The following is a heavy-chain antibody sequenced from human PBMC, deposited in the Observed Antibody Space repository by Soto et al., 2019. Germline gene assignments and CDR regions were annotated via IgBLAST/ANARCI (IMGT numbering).Heavy chain of an antibody. D-gene: IGHD3-3*01. J-gene: IGHJ4*02. CDR3: ARDRYYDFWSGFRTTPQKYYFDY. CDR1: GYTFTSYG. Sequence: SVKVSCKASGYTFTSYGISWVRQAPGQGLEWMGWISAYNGNTNYAQKLQGRVTMTTDTSTSTAYMELRSLRSDDTAVYYCARDRYYDFWSGFRTTPQKYYFDYWGQGTLVTVSS. CDR2: ISAYNGNT. V-gene: IGHV1-18*01.